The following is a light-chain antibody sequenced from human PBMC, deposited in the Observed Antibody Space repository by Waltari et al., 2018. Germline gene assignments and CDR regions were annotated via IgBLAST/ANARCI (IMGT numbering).Light chain of an antibody. V-gene: IGKV1-33*01. CDR1: QDITIY. CDR3: QVSFHFPLT. Sequence: DIQMTQSPSPLAASVVDRVTITRQTGQDITIYLNWYQQKPGKAPKLLIYETSKWETGVPSRFSGSGSGTHFTFTISSLQPEDIATYYCQVSFHFPLTFGGGTKLEIK. J-gene: IGKJ4*01. CDR2: ETS.